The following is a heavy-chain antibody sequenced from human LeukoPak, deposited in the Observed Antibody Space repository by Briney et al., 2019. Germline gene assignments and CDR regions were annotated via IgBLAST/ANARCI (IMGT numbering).Heavy chain of an antibody. D-gene: IGHD6-19*01. V-gene: IGHV1-18*01. Sequence: ASVKVSCKASGYTFTNYGISWVRQAPGQGLEWMGWISGYNGNTNYVQKFQGRVTMTTDTSTSTAYMELRSLRSDDTAMYYCARDLKMGYSSGRYSWGTGSSNDYWGQGTLVTVSS. CDR3: ARDLKMGYSSGRYSWGTGSSNDY. CDR1: GYTFTNYG. CDR2: ISGYNGNT. J-gene: IGHJ4*02.